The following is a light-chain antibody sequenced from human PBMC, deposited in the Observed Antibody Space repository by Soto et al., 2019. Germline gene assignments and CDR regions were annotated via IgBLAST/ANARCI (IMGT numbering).Light chain of an antibody. V-gene: IGKV2-28*01. CDR2: LAS. CDR1: QSLLHSDGYNY. Sequence: EIVMSQAPLSLPVTPGEPASISCRSSQSLLHSDGYNYLAWYLQKPGHSPQLLIYLASNRASGVRDRFSGSGSGTDFTLRISRVEAEDVGVYYCMQVLQTPTFGGGTKVEIK. J-gene: IGKJ4*01. CDR3: MQVLQTPT.